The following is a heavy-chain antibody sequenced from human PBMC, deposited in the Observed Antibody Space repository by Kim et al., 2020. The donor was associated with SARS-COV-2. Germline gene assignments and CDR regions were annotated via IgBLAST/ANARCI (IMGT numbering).Heavy chain of an antibody. D-gene: IGHD3-10*01. J-gene: IGHJ5*02. Sequence: ASVKVSCKASGYTFTGYYMHWVRQAPGQGLEWMGWINPNSGGTNYAQKFQGRVTMTRDTSISTAYMELSRLRSDDTAVYYCARDGANYYYGSGSQGIWFDPWGQGTLVTVSS. CDR1: GYTFTGYY. V-gene: IGHV1-2*02. CDR2: INPNSGGT. CDR3: ARDGANYYYGSGSQGIWFDP.